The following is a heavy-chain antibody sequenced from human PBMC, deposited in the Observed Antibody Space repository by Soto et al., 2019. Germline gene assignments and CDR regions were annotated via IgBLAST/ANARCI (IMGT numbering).Heavy chain of an antibody. CDR3: ALERIVGANWFAP. V-gene: IGHV3-72*01. Sequence: PGGSLRLSCAASGFTFSDHYMDWVRQAPGKGLEWVGRTRNKANSYTTECAASVKGRFTISRDDSKNSLYLQMNSLKTEHTAVYYCALERIVGANWFAPWGQGILVTVSS. J-gene: IGHJ5*02. D-gene: IGHD1-26*01. CDR1: GFTFSDHY. CDR2: TRNKANSYTT.